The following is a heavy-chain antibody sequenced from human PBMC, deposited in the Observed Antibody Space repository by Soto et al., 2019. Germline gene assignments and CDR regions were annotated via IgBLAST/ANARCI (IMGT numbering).Heavy chain of an antibody. CDR1: SGSISVTDVF. Sequence: LSLTCTVSSGSISVTDVFWGWVRQPPGKGLEWIGNVDYSETAYFSPSLATRVTFHVDTSKNQFSLTRYSVTAADTAVYYCARITGRHLDYWGQGILVTVSS. D-gene: IGHD1-20*01. CDR3: ARITGRHLDY. V-gene: IGHV4-39*01. J-gene: IGHJ4*02. CDR2: VDYSETA.